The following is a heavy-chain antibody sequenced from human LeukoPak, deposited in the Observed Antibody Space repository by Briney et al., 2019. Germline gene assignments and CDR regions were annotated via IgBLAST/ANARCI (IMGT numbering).Heavy chain of an antibody. Sequence: GGSLRLSCAASGFTVSSNYMSWVRQAPGKGLEWVSVIYSGGSTYYADSVKGRFTISRDNSKNTLYLQMNSLRAEDTAVYYCARNSGSYYWDWYFDLWGRGTLVTVSS. J-gene: IGHJ2*01. CDR2: IYSGGST. CDR1: GFTVSSNY. V-gene: IGHV3-53*01. CDR3: ARNSGSYYWDWYFDL. D-gene: IGHD1-26*01.